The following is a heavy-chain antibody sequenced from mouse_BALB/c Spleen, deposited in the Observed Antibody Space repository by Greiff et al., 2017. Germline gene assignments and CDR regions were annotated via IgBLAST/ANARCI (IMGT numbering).Heavy chain of an antibody. CDR1: GFTFSSFG. CDR3: ARGLQRTYYAMDC. Sequence: EVMLVESGGGLVQPGGSRKLSCAASGFTFSSFGMHWVRQAPEKGLEWVAYISSGSSTIYYADTVKGRFTISRDNPKNTLFLQMTSLRSEDTAMYYCARGLQRTYYAMDCWGQGTSVTVSS. J-gene: IGHJ4*01. D-gene: IGHD2-2*01. CDR2: ISSGSSTI. V-gene: IGHV5-17*02.